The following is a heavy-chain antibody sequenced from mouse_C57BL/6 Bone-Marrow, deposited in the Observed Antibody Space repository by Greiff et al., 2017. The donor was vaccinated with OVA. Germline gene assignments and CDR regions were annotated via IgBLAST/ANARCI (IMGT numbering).Heavy chain of an antibody. CDR2: IYPRSGYT. J-gene: IGHJ2*01. V-gene: IGHV1-81*01. D-gene: IGHD1-1*01. CDR3: ARGSIDHYGSSFDY. Sequence: QVQLQQSGAGLARPGASVKLSCKASGYTFTSYGISWVKQRTGQGLEWIGEIYPRSGYTYYNEKFKGKATLTADKSSSPAYMELRSLTSEDSAVYFCARGSIDHYGSSFDYWGQGTTLTVSS. CDR1: GYTFTSYG.